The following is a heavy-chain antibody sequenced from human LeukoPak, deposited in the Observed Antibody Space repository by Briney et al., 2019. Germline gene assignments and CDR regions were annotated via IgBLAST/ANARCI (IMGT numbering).Heavy chain of an antibody. V-gene: IGHV3-23*01. CDR2: ISNSGGST. CDR1: GFTFSSSA. D-gene: IGHD3-10*01. CDR3: ITSNWFDP. Sequence: GGSLRLSCAASGFTFSSSAMSWVRQAPGKGLEWVSAISNSGGSTYYTDSVKGRFTISRDYSKNTLYLQMNSLRAEDTAIYYCITSNWFDPWGQGTLVTVSS. J-gene: IGHJ5*02.